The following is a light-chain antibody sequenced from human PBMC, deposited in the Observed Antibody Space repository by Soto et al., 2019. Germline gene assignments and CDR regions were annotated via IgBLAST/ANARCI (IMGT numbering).Light chain of an antibody. J-gene: IGLJ3*02. CDR1: SSDVGSYNL. V-gene: IGLV2-23*01. Sequence: QSALTQPASVSGSPGQSITISCTGTSSDVGSYNLVSWYQQHPGKAPKLMIYEGSKRPSGVSNRFSGSKSANTASLTISGLQAEDEADYFCCSYATSGTSPHGVFGGGTKLTVL. CDR3: CSYATSGTSPHGV. CDR2: EGS.